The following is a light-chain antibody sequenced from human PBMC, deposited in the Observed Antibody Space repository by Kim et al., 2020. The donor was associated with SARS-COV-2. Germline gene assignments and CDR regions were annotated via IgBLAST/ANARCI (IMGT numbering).Light chain of an antibody. CDR1: SSNIGNNY. V-gene: IGLV1-51*01. Sequence: QSVLTQPPSVSAAPGQKVTISCSGSSSNIGNNYVSWYQQLPGTAPKVLIYDNNKRPSGIPDRFSGSKSGTSATLGITGLQTGDEADYYCGTWDSSLGAAVFGGGTQLTVL. CDR2: DNN. CDR3: GTWDSSLGAAV. J-gene: IGLJ7*01.